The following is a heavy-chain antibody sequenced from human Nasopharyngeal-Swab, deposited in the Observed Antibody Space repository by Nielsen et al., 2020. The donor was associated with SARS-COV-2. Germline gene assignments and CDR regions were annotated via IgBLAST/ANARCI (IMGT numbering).Heavy chain of an antibody. J-gene: IGHJ4*02. CDR2: INHSGST. D-gene: IGHD6-13*01. V-gene: IGHV4-34*01. CDR3: ARGFPGAAAGTDY. Sequence: WIRQPPGKGLEWIGEINHSGSTNYNPSLKSRVTISVDTSKNQFSLKLSSVTAADTAVNYCARGFPGAAAGTDYWGQGTLVTVSS.